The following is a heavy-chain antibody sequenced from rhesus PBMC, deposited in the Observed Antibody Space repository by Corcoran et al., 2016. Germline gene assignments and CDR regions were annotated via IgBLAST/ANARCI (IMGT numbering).Heavy chain of an antibody. D-gene: IGHD3-28*01. Sequence: QLQLHESGPGLIKPSETLSLTCTVSVPPISDKWWSWIRQSQGGGLEWSGEISVIGGTTKFTPSLKSRVTVSKDASKNHFSLTLNSVTAADTAVYYCASYQDTGYRFDVWGPGVLVTVSS. V-gene: IGHV4-80*01. CDR2: ISVIGGTT. CDR3: ASYQDTGYRFDV. J-gene: IGHJ5-1*01. CDR1: VPPISDKW.